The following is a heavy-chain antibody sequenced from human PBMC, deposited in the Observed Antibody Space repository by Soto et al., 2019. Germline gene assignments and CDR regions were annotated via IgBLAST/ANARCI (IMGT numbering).Heavy chain of an antibody. CDR1: GFTFSSYG. CDR2: IWYDGSNK. CDR3: ARDTVVAATHDAFDI. V-gene: IGHV3-33*01. J-gene: IGHJ3*02. D-gene: IGHD2-15*01. Sequence: GGSLRLSCAASGFTFSSYGMHWVRQAPGKGLEWVAVIWYDGSNKYYADSVKGRFTISRDNSKNTLYLQMNSLRAEDTAVYYCARDTVVAATHDAFDIWGQGTMVTVSS.